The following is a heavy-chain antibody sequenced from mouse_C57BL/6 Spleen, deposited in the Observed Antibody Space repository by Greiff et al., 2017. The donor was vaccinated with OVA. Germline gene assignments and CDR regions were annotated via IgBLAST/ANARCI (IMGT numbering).Heavy chain of an antibody. D-gene: IGHD2-1*01. Sequence: EVQRVESGGGLVKPGGSMKLSCTASGFTFSDYYMAWVRQVPEKGLEWVANINYDGSSTYYLDSLKGRFIISRDNAKNNLYLQMSSLKSEDTATYYCAREGDYGNYDAMDYWGQGTTVTVA. CDR3: AREGDYGNYDAMDY. J-gene: IGHJ4*01. CDR1: GFTFSDYY. V-gene: IGHV5-16*01. CDR2: INYDGSST.